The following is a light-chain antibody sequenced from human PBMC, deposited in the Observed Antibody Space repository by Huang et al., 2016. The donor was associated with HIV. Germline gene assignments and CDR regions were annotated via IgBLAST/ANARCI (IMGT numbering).Light chain of an antibody. Sequence: DIQTTQSPSSVSASIGDRVTITCRASQGISSWLALYQQKPGKAPKLLIYAASSLQSGVPSRFSGSGSGTDFTLTISSLQPEDFATYYCQQANSFRALTFGGGTKVEIK. V-gene: IGKV1-12*01. CDR2: AAS. J-gene: IGKJ4*01. CDR1: QGISSW. CDR3: QQANSFRALT.